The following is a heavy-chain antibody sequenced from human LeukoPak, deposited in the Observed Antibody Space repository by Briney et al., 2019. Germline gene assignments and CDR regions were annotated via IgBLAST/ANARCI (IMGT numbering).Heavy chain of an antibody. Sequence: GRSLRLSCAASGFTFGDYALHWVWQFPGKGLEWVSGISWDSGSIGYADSVKGRFTISRDNAKNSLYLQMNSLRAEDTALYYCARAMSTFGGVRNYFDSWGQGTLVTVSS. J-gene: IGHJ4*02. CDR2: ISWDSGSI. CDR1: GFTFGDYA. CDR3: ARAMSTFGGVRNYFDS. D-gene: IGHD3-16*01. V-gene: IGHV3-9*01.